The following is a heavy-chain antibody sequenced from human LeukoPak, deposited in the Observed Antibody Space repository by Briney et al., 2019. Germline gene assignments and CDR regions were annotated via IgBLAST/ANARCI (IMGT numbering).Heavy chain of an antibody. J-gene: IGHJ5*02. CDR2: LSGTGASA. D-gene: IGHD4-17*01. CDR1: GFTFSPYA. V-gene: IGHV3-23*01. CDR3: ARATVTRWFDP. Sequence: GGSLRLSCEASGFTFSPYAMTWVRQAPGKGLEWVSSLSGTGASAYYADSVKGRFTISRDNSKNTLFLQMNSLRAEDTAVYYCARATVTRWFDPWGQGTLVTVSS.